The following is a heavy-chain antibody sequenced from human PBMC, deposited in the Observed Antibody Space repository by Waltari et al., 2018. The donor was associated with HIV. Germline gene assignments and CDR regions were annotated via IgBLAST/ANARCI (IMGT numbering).Heavy chain of an antibody. J-gene: IGHJ6*02. V-gene: IGHV1-69*01. CDR3: ARGSIVATGGGYGMDV. CDR1: GGTFSSYA. Sequence: QVQLVQSGAEVKKPGSSVKVSCKASGGTFSSYAISWVGPGTGQGLEWMGGIIPIFGTANYAQKFQGRVTITADESTSTAYMELSSLRSEDTAVYYCARGSIVATGGGYGMDVWGQGTTVTVSS. CDR2: IIPIFGTA. D-gene: IGHD5-12*01.